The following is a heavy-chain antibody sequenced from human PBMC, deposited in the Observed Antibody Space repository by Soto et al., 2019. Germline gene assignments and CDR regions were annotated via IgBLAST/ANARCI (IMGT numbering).Heavy chain of an antibody. Sequence: QVQLVQSGAEVKKPGASVKVSCKASGYTFTSYGISWVRQAPGQGLEWMGWISAYNGNTNYAQKLQGRVTMTTDTSTSKAYIALSSLRSDDTRVYYSARDANYEYWSGLWCILGYSGSDVWAQGTTVTVSS. D-gene: IGHD3-3*01. CDR3: ARDANYEYWSGLWCILGYSGSDV. CDR1: GYTFTSYG. CDR2: ISAYNGNT. J-gene: IGHJ6*02. V-gene: IGHV1-18*04.